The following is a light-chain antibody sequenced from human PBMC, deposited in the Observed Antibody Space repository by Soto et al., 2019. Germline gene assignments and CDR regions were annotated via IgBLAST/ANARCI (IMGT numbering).Light chain of an antibody. CDR1: QSMSSN. J-gene: IGKJ4*01. V-gene: IGKV3-11*01. Sequence: EIVLTQSPATLTLSPGERATLSCRASQSMSSNLAWYQQKPGQAPRLLIYDASTRATGIPARFSGTRSGADFTLTISSLEPEDFAVYYCQQRSNWLTFGGGTTVDIK. CDR3: QQRSNWLT. CDR2: DAS.